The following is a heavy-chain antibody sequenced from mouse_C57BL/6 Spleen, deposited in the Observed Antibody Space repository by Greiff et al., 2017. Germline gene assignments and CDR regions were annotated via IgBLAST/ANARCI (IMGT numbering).Heavy chain of an antibody. Sequence: EVKLMESGGGLVKPGGSLKLSCAASGFTFSDYGMHWVRPAPEKGLEWVAYINSGSSTIYYADTVKGRFTISRANARNTLYLQMSSLKSEDTDMYYCTRGSGYYDYDEDAMDYWGQGTSVTVSS. D-gene: IGHD2-4*01. CDR3: TRGSGYYDYDEDAMDY. J-gene: IGHJ4*01. CDR2: INSGSSTI. CDR1: GFTFSDYG. V-gene: IGHV5-17*03.